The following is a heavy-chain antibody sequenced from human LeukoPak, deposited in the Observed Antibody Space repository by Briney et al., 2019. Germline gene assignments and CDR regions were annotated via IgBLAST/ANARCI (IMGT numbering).Heavy chain of an antibody. Sequence: GASVKVSCKASGYTFTSYGISWVRQAPGQGLEWMGWISAYNGNTNYAQKLQGRVTMTTDTSTSTGYMELRSLRSDDTAVYYCASYDILTGYRYFQHWGQGTLVTVSS. D-gene: IGHD3-9*01. CDR2: ISAYNGNT. CDR1: GYTFTSYG. J-gene: IGHJ1*01. CDR3: ASYDILTGYRYFQH. V-gene: IGHV1-18*04.